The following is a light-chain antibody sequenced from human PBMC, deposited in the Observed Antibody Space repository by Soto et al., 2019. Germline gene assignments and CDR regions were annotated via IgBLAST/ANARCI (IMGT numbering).Light chain of an antibody. CDR1: SGHSSYA. CDR2: LNSDGSH. V-gene: IGLV4-69*01. CDR3: QTWGTGTLV. Sequence: QSMLTQSPSASASLGASVKLTCTLSSGHSSYAIAWHQQQPEKGPRYLMKLNSDGSHNKGDGIPDRFSGSSSGAERYLTISGLQSEDEADYYCQTWGTGTLVFGGGTKLTVL. J-gene: IGLJ2*01.